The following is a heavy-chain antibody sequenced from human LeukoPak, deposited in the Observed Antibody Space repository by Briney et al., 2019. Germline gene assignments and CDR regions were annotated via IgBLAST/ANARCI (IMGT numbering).Heavy chain of an antibody. V-gene: IGHV3-23*01. J-gene: IGHJ4*02. CDR3: AKGREAPRYYCDY. Sequence: GRSLRLSCAASGFTFANYLMSWVRQAPVKALEWVSTISGGVGTTNYADSVKGRFTISRDNSKNTLYLEMNSLRAEDTAVYYCAKGREAPRYYCDYWGQGTLVTVSS. CDR1: GFTFANYL. CDR2: ISGGVGTT. D-gene: IGHD6-6*01.